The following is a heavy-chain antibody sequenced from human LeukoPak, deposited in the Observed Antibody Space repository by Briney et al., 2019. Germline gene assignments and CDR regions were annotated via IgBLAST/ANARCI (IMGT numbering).Heavy chain of an antibody. V-gene: IGHV4-39*01. D-gene: IGHD3-9*01. CDR2: IYYSGRT. J-gene: IGHJ4*02. Sequence: SETLSLTCAVSGGSISSNCYYWGCIRQPPGKGLEWIGSIYYSGRTSYNPSLKSRVTMSIDTSKNQFSLKLSSVTAADTAIYYCARHPNYDILTGYSDYWGQGTLVTVSS. CDR1: GGSISSNCYY. CDR3: ARHPNYDILTGYSDY.